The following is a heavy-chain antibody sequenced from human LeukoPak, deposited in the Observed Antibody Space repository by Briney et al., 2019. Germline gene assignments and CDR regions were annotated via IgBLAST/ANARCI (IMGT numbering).Heavy chain of an antibody. CDR1: GFTFSSYA. Sequence: PGGSLRLSCAASGFTFSSYAMSWVRQAPGKGLEWVSAISVSGGSTYYADSVKGRFTISRDNSKNTLYLQMNSLRDEDTALYYCTRKALGYSHGYGDFWGQGTLVTASS. CDR2: ISVSGGST. V-gene: IGHV3-23*01. J-gene: IGHJ4*02. D-gene: IGHD5-18*01. CDR3: TRKALGYSHGYGDF.